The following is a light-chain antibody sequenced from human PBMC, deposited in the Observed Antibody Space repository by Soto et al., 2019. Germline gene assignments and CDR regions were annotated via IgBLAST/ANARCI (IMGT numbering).Light chain of an antibody. CDR1: QSVSSSY. CDR3: QQYGSSPLT. Sequence: EIVLTQSPGTLSLSPGERATLSCRASQSVSSSYLAWYQQKLGQAPMLLIYGASSRATGIPDRFSGSGSGTDFTLTISRLEPEDFAVYYCQQYGSSPLTFGGGTKVEIK. J-gene: IGKJ4*01. CDR2: GAS. V-gene: IGKV3-20*01.